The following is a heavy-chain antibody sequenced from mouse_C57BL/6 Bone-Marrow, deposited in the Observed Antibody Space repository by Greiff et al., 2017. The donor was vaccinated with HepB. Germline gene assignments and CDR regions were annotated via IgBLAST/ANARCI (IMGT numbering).Heavy chain of an antibody. D-gene: IGHD2-5*01. CDR2: IYPRDGST. J-gene: IGHJ2*01. Sequence: VMLVESDAELVKPGASVKISCKVSGYTFTDHTIHWMKQRPEQGLEWIGYIYPRDGSTKYNEKFKGKATLTADKSSSTAYMQLNSLTSEASAVYFCARGPLYSRTSDYWGQGTTLTVSS. CDR3: ARGPLYSRTSDY. CDR1: GYTFTDHT. V-gene: IGHV1-78*01.